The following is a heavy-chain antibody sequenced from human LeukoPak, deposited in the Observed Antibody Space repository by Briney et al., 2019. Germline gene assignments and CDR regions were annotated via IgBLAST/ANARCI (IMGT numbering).Heavy chain of an antibody. CDR3: AKDVSGSIDS. D-gene: IGHD5/OR15-5a*01. CDR1: GFIFSDYK. J-gene: IGHJ4*02. CDR2: ISGDGGRT. Sequence: PGGSLRLSCAASGFIFSDYKMHWVRQVPGKGLEWVSIISGDGGRTSYADSVKGRVTISRDNSKNSLYLQMNSLRTEDTAFYYCAKDVSGSIDSWGQGTLVTVSS. V-gene: IGHV3-43*02.